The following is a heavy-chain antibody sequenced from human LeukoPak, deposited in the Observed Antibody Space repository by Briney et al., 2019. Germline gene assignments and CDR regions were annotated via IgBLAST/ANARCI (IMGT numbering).Heavy chain of an antibody. D-gene: IGHD2-2*01. CDR1: GFTFSSYW. V-gene: IGHV3-74*01. CDR3: ARGGVGVYCSSTSCYAFDY. CDR2: INSDGSST. J-gene: IGHJ4*02. Sequence: GGSLRLSCAASGFTFSSYWMHWVRHAPGKGLVWVSRINSDGSSTIYADSVKGRFTISRDNAKNTLHLQMNSLRAEDTAVYYCARGGVGVYCSSTSCYAFDYWGQGTLVTVSS.